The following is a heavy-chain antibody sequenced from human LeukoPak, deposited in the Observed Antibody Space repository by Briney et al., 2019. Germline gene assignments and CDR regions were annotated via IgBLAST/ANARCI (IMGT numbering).Heavy chain of an antibody. V-gene: IGHV1-8*01. J-gene: IGHJ6*02. Sequence: GASVKVSCKASGYTFTSYDINWVRQATGQGLEWMGWMNPNSGNTGYAQKFQGRVTMTRNTSISTAYMELSSLRSEDTAVYYCAREVVITKNYYYGMDVWGQGTTVTVSS. CDR2: MNPNSGNT. CDR1: GYTFTSYD. CDR3: AREVVITKNYYYGMDV. D-gene: IGHD3-22*01.